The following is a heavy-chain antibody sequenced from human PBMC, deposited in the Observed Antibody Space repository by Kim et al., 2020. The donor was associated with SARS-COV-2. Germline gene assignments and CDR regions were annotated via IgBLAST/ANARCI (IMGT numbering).Heavy chain of an antibody. V-gene: IGHV3-74*01. Sequence: GGSLRLSCVASGFTFSKYWMYWVRQVPGKGLVWIARINPEGTNTRYADAVEGRFIVSRDDVKSTLYLHLNSLGVEDTAIYFCATWGQSTTGWYNYWGQGTLVTVSS. CDR2: INPEGTNT. D-gene: IGHD6-19*01. J-gene: IGHJ4*02. CDR1: GFTFSKYW. CDR3: ATWGQSTTGWYNY.